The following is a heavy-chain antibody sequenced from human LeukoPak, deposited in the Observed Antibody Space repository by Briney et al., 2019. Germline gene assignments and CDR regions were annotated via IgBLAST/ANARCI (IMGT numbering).Heavy chain of an antibody. CDR1: GGSISSSSYY. J-gene: IGHJ6*03. Sequence: SETLSLTCTVSGGSISSSSYYWGWIRQPPGKGLEWIGSIYYSGSTYYNPSLKSRVTISVDTSKNQFSLKLTSLTAADTAVYYCVRQVSPLGNKQQLSPGTYYMDVWGKGTTVTVSS. V-gene: IGHV4-39*01. CDR3: VRQVSPLGNKQQLSPGTYYMDV. D-gene: IGHD6-13*01. CDR2: IYYSGST.